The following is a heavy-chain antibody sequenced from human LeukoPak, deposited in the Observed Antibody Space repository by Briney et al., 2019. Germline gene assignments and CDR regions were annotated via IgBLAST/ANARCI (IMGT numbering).Heavy chain of an antibody. CDR3: AREHYYDSSGFYRDFDC. CDR2: ISYDGSNK. Sequence: GSSLRLSCAASGFIFSSYAMHWVRQAPGKGLEWLALISYDGSNKYYADSVKGRFTISRDNSKNTLYLQMNSLRAEDTAVYYCAREHYYDSSGFYRDFDCWGQGTLVTVSS. CDR1: GFIFSSYA. D-gene: IGHD3-22*01. V-gene: IGHV3-30-3*01. J-gene: IGHJ4*02.